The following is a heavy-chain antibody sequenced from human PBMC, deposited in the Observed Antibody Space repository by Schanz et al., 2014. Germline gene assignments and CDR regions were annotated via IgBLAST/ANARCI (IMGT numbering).Heavy chain of an antibody. D-gene: IGHD3-16*01. J-gene: IGHJ6*02. CDR3: ARAGRGYAYPLNSYPMDV. Sequence: QDQLLQSGAAVKKPGSSVRVSCKASGGTLDTYKIAWVRQVPGQGLEWMGRIIPFLAVSNYAQDFQGRVTGTTDRATSTVHMDLRSMRSEDTGRYYCARAGRGYAYPLNSYPMDVWGQGRTVIVSS. CDR2: IIPFLAVS. V-gene: IGHV1-69*02. CDR1: GGTLDTYK.